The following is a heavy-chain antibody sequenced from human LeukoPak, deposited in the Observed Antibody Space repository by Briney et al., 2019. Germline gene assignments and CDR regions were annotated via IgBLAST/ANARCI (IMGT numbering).Heavy chain of an antibody. CDR3: ARAAMTVVVTDFDY. D-gene: IGHD3-22*01. Sequence: ASVKVSCKASGYTFTGYYMHWVRQAPGQGLEWMGWINPNSGGTNYAQKFQGRVTITRDTSISTAYMELSRLRSDDTAVYYCARAAMTVVVTDFDYWGQGTLVTVSS. J-gene: IGHJ4*02. CDR2: INPNSGGT. CDR1: GYTFTGYY. V-gene: IGHV1-2*02.